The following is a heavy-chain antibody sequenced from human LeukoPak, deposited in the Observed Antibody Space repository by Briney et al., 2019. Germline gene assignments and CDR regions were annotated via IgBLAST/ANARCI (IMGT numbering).Heavy chain of an antibody. CDR1: GFTFSSYG. CDR2: ISGSGDST. J-gene: IGHJ4*02. Sequence: LSGGSLRLSCAASGFTFSSYGMHWVRQAPGKGLEWVSAISGSGDSTHFADSVKGRFTISRDNSKNTLYLRMNSLRADDTAVYYCAKDHLDWGSSFDCWGQGTLVTVSS. CDR3: AKDHLDWGSSFDC. D-gene: IGHD3-9*01. V-gene: IGHV3-23*01.